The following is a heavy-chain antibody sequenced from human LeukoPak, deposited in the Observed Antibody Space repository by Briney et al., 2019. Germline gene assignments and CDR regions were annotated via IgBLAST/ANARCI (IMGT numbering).Heavy chain of an antibody. Sequence: ASVKVSCKASGYTFTDYCMHWVRQGPGQGLEWMGWINPNSGGTNYAQKSQGRVTLTRDTSISTAYMELSRLRSDDTAVYYCARGGLMAAPDTDLNWFDPWGQGTLVTVSS. CDR1: GYTFTDYC. D-gene: IGHD6-13*01. CDR3: ARGGLMAAPDTDLNWFDP. J-gene: IGHJ5*02. V-gene: IGHV1-2*02. CDR2: INPNSGGT.